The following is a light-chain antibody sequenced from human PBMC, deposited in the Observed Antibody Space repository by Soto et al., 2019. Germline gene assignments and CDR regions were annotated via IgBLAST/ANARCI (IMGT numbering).Light chain of an antibody. CDR2: QTS. J-gene: IGKJ1*01. CDR3: QQYGNSPWT. CDR1: QYINTR. Sequence: EIVLTQSPATLSSFPGDRVTLSCRASQYINTRLAWYQHRPGPAPRLLIYQTSIPAAGVPGRFSGSGAGTDFTLTISDGQPEDFAVYYCQQYGNSPWTFGQGTKVDIK. V-gene: IGKV3D-11*01.